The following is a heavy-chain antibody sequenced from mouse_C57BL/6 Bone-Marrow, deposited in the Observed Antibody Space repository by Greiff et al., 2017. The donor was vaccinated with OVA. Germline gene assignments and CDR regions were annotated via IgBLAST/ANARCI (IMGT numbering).Heavy chain of an antibody. CDR3: ARGIYYGRDDY. D-gene: IGHD1-1*01. J-gene: IGHJ2*01. CDR2: INPSSGYT. Sequence: QVQLQQPGAELARPGASVKMSCKASGYTFTSYTMHWVKQRPGQGLEWIGYINPSSGYTKYNQKFKDKATLTADKSSSTAYMQLSSLTSEDSAVYYCARGIYYGRDDYWGQGTTLTVSS. V-gene: IGHV1-4*01. CDR1: GYTFTSYT.